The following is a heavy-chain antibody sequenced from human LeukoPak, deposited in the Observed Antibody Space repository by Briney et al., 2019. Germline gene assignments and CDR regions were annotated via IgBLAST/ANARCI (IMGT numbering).Heavy chain of an antibody. D-gene: IGHD1-7*01. V-gene: IGHV3-21*01. Sequence: GSLRLSCAASGFTFSSYSMNWVRQAPGKGLEWVSSISSSSSYIYYADSVKGRFTISRDNAKHSLYLQINGLRAEDTAVYYCARDRGRNWNYLSWVYYYMDVWGKGTTVTVSS. CDR3: ARDRGRNWNYLSWVYYYMDV. J-gene: IGHJ6*03. CDR1: GFTFSSYS. CDR2: ISSSSSYI.